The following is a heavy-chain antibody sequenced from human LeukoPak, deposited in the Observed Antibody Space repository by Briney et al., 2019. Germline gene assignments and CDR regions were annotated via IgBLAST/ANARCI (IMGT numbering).Heavy chain of an antibody. Sequence: ASVKVSCKASGYTFTSYYMHWVRQAPGQGLEWMGIINPSGGSTSYAQKFQGRVTMTRDTSTSTVYMELSSLRSEDTAVYYCAREYSGSYFIGILDWFDPWGQGTLVTVSS. CDR3: AREYSGSYFIGILDWFDP. CDR1: GYTFTSYY. J-gene: IGHJ5*02. CDR2: INPSGGST. V-gene: IGHV1-46*01. D-gene: IGHD1-26*01.